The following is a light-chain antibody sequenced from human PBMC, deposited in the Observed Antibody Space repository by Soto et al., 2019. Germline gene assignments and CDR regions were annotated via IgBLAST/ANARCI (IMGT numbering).Light chain of an antibody. J-gene: IGKJ1*01. Sequence: DIQMTQSPSTLSASVGDRLTITCRASQSISSWLAWYQQKPGKAPXXLIYDASSLESGVPSRFIVSGSGTEFTPTISSLQPDDSATYDCQQYDSYWTFGQGTKVDIK. CDR1: QSISSW. CDR3: QQYDSYWT. V-gene: IGKV1-5*01. CDR2: DAS.